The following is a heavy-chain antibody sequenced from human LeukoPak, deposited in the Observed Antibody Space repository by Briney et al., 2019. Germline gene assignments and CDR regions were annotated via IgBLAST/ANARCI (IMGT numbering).Heavy chain of an antibody. CDR2: ISSSASAI. CDR3: AKGRGITIFGIPYSFDY. J-gene: IGHJ4*02. Sequence: PGGSLRLSCEASGFTFSDYYMSWIRQAPGKGLEWVSYISSSASAIYYADSVKGRFTISRDDAKNSLYLQMNSLRAEDTALYYSAKGRGITIFGIPYSFDYWGQGTLVTVSS. CDR1: GFTFSDYY. D-gene: IGHD3-3*01. V-gene: IGHV3-11*04.